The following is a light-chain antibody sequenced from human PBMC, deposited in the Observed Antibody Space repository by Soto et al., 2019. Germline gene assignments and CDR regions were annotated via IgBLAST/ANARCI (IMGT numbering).Light chain of an antibody. CDR2: RNN. CDR1: SSNIAGNT. V-gene: IGLV1-47*01. Sequence: QSVLTQPPSLSGTPGQRVTISCSGSSSNIAGNTVHWYQQLPGTAPKLLIYRNNQRPSGVPDRFSGSKSGTPASLAISGLRSEDEADYYCAAWDDSLSGWVFGGGTKLTVL. J-gene: IGLJ3*02. CDR3: AAWDDSLSGWV.